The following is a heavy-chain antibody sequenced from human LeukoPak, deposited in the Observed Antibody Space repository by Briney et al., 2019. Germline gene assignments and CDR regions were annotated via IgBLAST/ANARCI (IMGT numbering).Heavy chain of an antibody. D-gene: IGHD1-1*01. J-gene: IGHJ6*03. V-gene: IGHV4-34*01. CDR3: ARVRGGYWTRYYYMDV. Sequence: PSETLSLTCTVSGGSISSYYWSWIRQPPGKGLEWIGEINHSGSTNYNLSLKSRVTISVDTSKNQFSLKLSSVTAADTAVYYCARVRGGYWTRYYYMDVWGKGTTVTISS. CDR2: INHSGST. CDR1: GGSISSYY.